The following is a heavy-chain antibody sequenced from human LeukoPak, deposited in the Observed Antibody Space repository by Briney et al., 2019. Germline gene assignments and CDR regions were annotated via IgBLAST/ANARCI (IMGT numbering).Heavy chain of an antibody. Sequence: GGSLRLSCAASGFTFSNYSMNWVRQAPGKGLEWVSYISSSSSTIYYADSVKGRFTISRDNAKNSLYLQMNSLRAEDTAVYYCARLQRGYGNIWYFDLWGRGTLVTVSS. J-gene: IGHJ2*01. V-gene: IGHV3-48*01. CDR1: GFTFSNYS. CDR2: ISSSSSTI. D-gene: IGHD5-12*01. CDR3: ARLQRGYGNIWYFDL.